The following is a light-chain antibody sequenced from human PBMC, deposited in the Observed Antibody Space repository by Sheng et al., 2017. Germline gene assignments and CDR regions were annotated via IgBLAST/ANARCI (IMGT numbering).Light chain of an antibody. Sequence: AIRLTQSPSSFSASTGDRVTITCRASQRISSSLAWFQQKPGEAPKLLIYSASTLHSGVPSNFSGSGSGTDFTLTISYLQSEDFATYFCQQYYTYPPTFGGGTKVEI. CDR2: SAS. J-gene: IGKJ4*01. CDR1: QRISSS. V-gene: IGKV1-8*01. CDR3: QQYYTYPPT.